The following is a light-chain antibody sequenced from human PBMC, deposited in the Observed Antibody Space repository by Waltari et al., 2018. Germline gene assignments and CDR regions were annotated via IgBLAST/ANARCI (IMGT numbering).Light chain of an antibody. J-gene: IGLJ2*01. Sequence: WCQQKAGQSPILVIYQDSNRPSGIPERFSGSNSENTATLTIRGTQALDEGDFYCQTWDTNTGVFGGGTKLTVL. CDR3: QTWDTNTGV. CDR2: QDS. V-gene: IGLV3-1*01.